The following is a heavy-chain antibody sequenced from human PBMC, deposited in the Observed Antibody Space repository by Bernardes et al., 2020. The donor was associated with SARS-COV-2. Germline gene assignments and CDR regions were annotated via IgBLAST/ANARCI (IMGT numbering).Heavy chain of an antibody. CDR3: ARGYGAIDY. CDR1: GGSFSAYY. CDR2: INHSGDT. D-gene: IGHD4-17*01. J-gene: IGHJ4*02. V-gene: IGHV4-34*01. Sequence: ETLSLTCAVYGGSFSAYYWSWIRQPPGKGLEWIGEINHSGDTNYNPSLKSRVTISVDTSKNQVSLNLTSVTAADTAVYYCARGYGAIDYWGQGTLVTVSS.